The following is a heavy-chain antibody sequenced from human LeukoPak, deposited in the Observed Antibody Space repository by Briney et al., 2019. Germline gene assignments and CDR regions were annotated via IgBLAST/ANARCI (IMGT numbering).Heavy chain of an antibody. Sequence: ASVKVSCKASGYTFTSYAMHWVRQAPGQRLEWMGWINAGNGNTKYSQKFQGRVTITRDTSASTAHMELGSLRSEDTAVYYCARGGLVVAATIDYWGQGTLVTVSS. CDR1: GYTFTSYA. CDR3: ARGGLVVAATIDY. V-gene: IGHV1-3*01. D-gene: IGHD2-15*01. J-gene: IGHJ4*02. CDR2: INAGNGNT.